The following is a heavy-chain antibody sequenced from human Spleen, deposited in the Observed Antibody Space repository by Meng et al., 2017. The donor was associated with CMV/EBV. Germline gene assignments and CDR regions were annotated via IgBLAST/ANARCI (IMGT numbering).Heavy chain of an antibody. V-gene: IGHV1-8*03. CDR3: ARGPKRTPGGAVLTTIFGRDNWFDP. Sequence: INWVRQATGQGLEWMGWMNPNSGNTGYAQKFQGRVTITRNTSISTACMELSSLRSEDTAVYYCARGPKRTPGGAVLTTIFGRDNWFDPWGQGTLVTVSS. CDR2: MNPNSGNT. D-gene: IGHD3-3*01. J-gene: IGHJ5*02.